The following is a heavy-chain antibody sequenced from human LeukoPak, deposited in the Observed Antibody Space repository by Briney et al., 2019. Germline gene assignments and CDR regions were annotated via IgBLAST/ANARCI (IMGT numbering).Heavy chain of an antibody. CDR1: GYTFTNYG. Sequence: GASVKVSCKASGYTFTNYGISWVRQAPGQGLEWMGWISAYNGNTNYAQNLQGRVTMTTDTSKSTAYMELRSLRSDDTAVYYCARCRMGGRLVLGPYYYYMDVWGKGTTVTVSS. CDR3: ARCRMGGRLVLGPYYYYMDV. CDR2: ISAYNGNT. V-gene: IGHV1-18*01. D-gene: IGHD3-9*01. J-gene: IGHJ6*03.